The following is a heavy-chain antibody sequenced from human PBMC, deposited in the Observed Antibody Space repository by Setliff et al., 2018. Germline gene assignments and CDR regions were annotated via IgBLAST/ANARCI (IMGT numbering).Heavy chain of an antibody. D-gene: IGHD3-10*01. V-gene: IGHV3-11*04. CDR1: GFTFSGYY. CDR3: VKTHWDTWIRGAFDI. J-gene: IGHJ3*02. CDR2: IGESGNNI. Sequence: GGSLRLSCAASGFTFSGYYMQWVRQAPGKGLGWVSYIGESGNNIHYADSVKGRFTISRDNAKNTLYLQMSSLRAEDTAVYYCVKTHWDTWIRGAFDIWGQGTMVTVSS.